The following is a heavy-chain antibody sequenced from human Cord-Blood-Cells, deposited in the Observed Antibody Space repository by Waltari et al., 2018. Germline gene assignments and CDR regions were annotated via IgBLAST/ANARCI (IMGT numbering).Heavy chain of an antibody. D-gene: IGHD6-19*01. J-gene: IGHJ4*02. CDR1: GFTVSSNY. Sequence: EVQLVESGGGLIQPGGSLRLSCAASGFTVSSNYMSWVRQAPGKGVEWVSVIYSGGSTNYADLVKGRFPNSRDKSKNTLYSQMNSLRAEDNAVYYCARTEHRGWYYFDFWGQGTLVTVSS. V-gene: IGHV3-53*01. CDR2: IYSGGST. CDR3: ARTEHRGWYYFDF.